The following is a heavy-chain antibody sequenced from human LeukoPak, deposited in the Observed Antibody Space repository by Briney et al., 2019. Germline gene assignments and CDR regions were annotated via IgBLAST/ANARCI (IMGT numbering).Heavy chain of an antibody. D-gene: IGHD3-3*01. J-gene: IGHJ4*02. CDR2: INPNSGDT. V-gene: IGHV1-2*02. Sequence: ASVKVSCKASGYILTDYYMHWVRQAPGQGLEWMGWINPNSGDTNYAQKFQGRVTMTRDTSISTVYMELSRLRFDDTAVYYCARGDYDFWSAYSPLLEYWGQGTLVTVSS. CDR1: GYILTDYY. CDR3: ARGDYDFWSAYSPLLEY.